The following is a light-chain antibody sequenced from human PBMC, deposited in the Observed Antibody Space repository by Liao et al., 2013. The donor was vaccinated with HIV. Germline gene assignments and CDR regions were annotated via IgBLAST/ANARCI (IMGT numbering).Light chain of an antibody. CDR1: KLGHKY. V-gene: IGLV3-1*01. Sequence: SYELTQPPSVSVSPGQTASITCSGDKLGHKYVCWYQQKPGQSPVLVIFQDDKRPSGIPERFSGSNSGNTATLTISGTQAMDEADYYCQAWDSTGVFGGGTKLTVL. J-gene: IGLJ2*01. CDR3: QAWDSTGV. CDR2: QDD.